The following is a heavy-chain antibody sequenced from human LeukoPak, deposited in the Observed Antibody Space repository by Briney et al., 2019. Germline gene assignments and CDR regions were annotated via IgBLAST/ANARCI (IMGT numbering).Heavy chain of an antibody. CDR3: AKYSGNYYFYYMDV. CDR2: ISDSGGST. J-gene: IGHJ6*03. Sequence: GGSLRLSCAASRFTFSSYAMSWVRQAPGKGLKWVSPISDSGGSTYYADSVKGRFTISRDNSKNTLYLQMNSLRAEDTAIYYCAKYSGNYYFYYMDVWGKGTTVTVSS. CDR1: RFTFSSYA. D-gene: IGHD1-26*01. V-gene: IGHV3-23*01.